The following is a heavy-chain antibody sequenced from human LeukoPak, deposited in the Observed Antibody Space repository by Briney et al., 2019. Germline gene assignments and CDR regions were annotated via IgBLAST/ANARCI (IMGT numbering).Heavy chain of an antibody. CDR2: IYYSGST. D-gene: IGHD6-13*01. J-gene: IGHJ6*02. CDR3: AGRSRGAAAGYYYYYGMDV. V-gene: IGHV4-59*01. CDR1: GGSISSYY. Sequence: PSETLSLTCTVSGGSISSYYWSWIRQPPGKGLEWIGYIYYSGSTNYNPSLKSRVTISVDTPKNQFSLKLSSVTAADTAVYYCAGRSRGAAAGYYYYYGMDVWGQGTTVTVSS.